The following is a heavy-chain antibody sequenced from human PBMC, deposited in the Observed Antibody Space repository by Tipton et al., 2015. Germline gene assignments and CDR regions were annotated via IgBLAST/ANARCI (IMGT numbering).Heavy chain of an antibody. CDR3: ADPLYCSGGGCYPSGY. D-gene: IGHD2-15*01. CDR1: GDSFNIYY. Sequence: TLSLTCAVYGDSFNIYYWSWIRQPPGKGLEWIGEINHSGSTNYNPSLKSRVTISVDTSKNQFSLKLSSVTAADTAVYYCADPLYCSGGGCYPSGYWGQGTLVTVSS. V-gene: IGHV4-34*01. CDR2: INHSGST. J-gene: IGHJ4*02.